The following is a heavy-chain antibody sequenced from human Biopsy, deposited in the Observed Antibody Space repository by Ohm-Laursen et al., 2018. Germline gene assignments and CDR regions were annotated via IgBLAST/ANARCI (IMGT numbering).Heavy chain of an antibody. J-gene: IGHJ4*02. Sequence: ASVTASCKVSGYTLNELSMHWVRQVPGKGLEWKGVFAPENGKTVYAQNFQARVSLTEDTSTDTAYMELRSLRSEDTAVYYCAADINVWNVNYWGQGTQVTVSS. CDR3: AADINVWNVNY. D-gene: IGHD1-1*01. CDR1: GYTLNELS. V-gene: IGHV1-24*01. CDR2: FAPENGKT.